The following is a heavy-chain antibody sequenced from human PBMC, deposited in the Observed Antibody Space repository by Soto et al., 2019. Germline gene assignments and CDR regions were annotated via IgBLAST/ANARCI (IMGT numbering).Heavy chain of an antibody. D-gene: IGHD6-19*01. CDR2: ISASGRDT. CDR1: GFTFSNYA. J-gene: IGHJ4*02. CDR3: AKGKTSGWYYFDY. V-gene: IGHV3-23*01. Sequence: QSGGSLRLSCVASGFTFSNYAMSWVRQAPGKGLEWVSGISASGRDTYYADFVKDRFTISRDSFKNTLYLQMNSLRAEDTGTYYCAKGKTSGWYYFDYWGQGALVTVSS.